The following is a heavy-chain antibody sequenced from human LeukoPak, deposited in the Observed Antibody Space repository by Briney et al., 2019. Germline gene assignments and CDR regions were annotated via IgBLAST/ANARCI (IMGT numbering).Heavy chain of an antibody. Sequence: PSETLSLTCTVSGGSISSYYWSWIRQPPGKGLEWIGYIYYSGSTNYNPSLKSRVTISVDTSKNQFSLKLSSVTAADTVVYYCARAPLLWFGELVYWGQGTLVTVSS. D-gene: IGHD3-10*01. CDR1: GGSISSYY. J-gene: IGHJ4*02. V-gene: IGHV4-59*01. CDR2: IYYSGST. CDR3: ARAPLLWFGELVY.